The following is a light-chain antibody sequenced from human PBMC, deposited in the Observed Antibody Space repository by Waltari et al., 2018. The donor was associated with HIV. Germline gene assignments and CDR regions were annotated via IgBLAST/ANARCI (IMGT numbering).Light chain of an antibody. J-gene: IGKJ4*01. CDR2: CSS. V-gene: IGKV3-15*01. Sequence: ELVMTQSPATLSVSPGERVTVSCRASQRISSNLVWYQQKPGQAPRSLIYCSSSRATGIPARFSGSGSGTEFTLTISSLQSEDFAVYYCQQYNNFPLTFGGGTKVEIK. CDR1: QRISSN. CDR3: QQYNNFPLT.